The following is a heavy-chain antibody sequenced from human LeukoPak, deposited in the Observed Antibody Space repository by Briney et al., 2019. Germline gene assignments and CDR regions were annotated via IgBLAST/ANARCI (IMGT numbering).Heavy chain of an antibody. CDR1: GFTFSSYT. CDR2: ITSTGGNT. Sequence: GGSLRLSCSASGFTFSSYTVHWVRQASGKGLEFVSAITSTGGNTYYADSVTGRFTLSRDNSKNTLYLQMSSLRAEDTAVYYCVIVRGYFDSSGTDYWGQGTLVTVSS. CDR3: VIVRGYFDSSGTDY. D-gene: IGHD3-9*01. V-gene: IGHV3-64D*06. J-gene: IGHJ4*02.